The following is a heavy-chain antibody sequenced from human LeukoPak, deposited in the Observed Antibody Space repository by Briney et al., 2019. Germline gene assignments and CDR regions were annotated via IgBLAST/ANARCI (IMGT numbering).Heavy chain of an antibody. CDR1: GGSISSSNW. CDR2: IYHSGST. V-gene: IGHV4-4*02. CDR3: ARASAARRGFWFDP. Sequence: PSGTLSLTCAVSGGSISSSNWWSWVRQPPGKGLEWIGEIYHSGSTNYNPSLKSRVTISVDKSKNQFSLKLSSVTAADTAVYYCARASAARRGFWFDPWGQGTLVTVSS. D-gene: IGHD6-6*01. J-gene: IGHJ5*02.